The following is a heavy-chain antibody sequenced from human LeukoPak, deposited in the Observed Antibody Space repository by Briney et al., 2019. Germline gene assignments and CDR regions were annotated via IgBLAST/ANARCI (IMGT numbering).Heavy chain of an antibody. CDR2: FHNSGTS. J-gene: IGHJ4*02. CDR3: TRGAGWLIDY. D-gene: IGHD3-16*01. V-gene: IGHV4-59*01. Sequence: SETLSLTCTVSDDSISVYYRGWIRQPPGKGLEWIGYFHNSGTSTYNPSLKSRVTISADTSKNQFSLKLNSLTTADTAVYYCTRGAGWLIDYWGQGILVTVSS. CDR1: DDSISVYY.